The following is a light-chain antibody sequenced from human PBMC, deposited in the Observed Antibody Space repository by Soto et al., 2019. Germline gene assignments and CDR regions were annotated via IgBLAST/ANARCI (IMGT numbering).Light chain of an antibody. J-gene: IGLJ1*01. Sequence: QSALTQPASVSGFPGQSITISCTGTSSDVGGFSSVSWYQLRPGTAPKLILYDVVDRPSGVSYRFSGSKSGNTASLTISGLQAADEADYFCSSYTSTMTNVFGSGTKVTVL. CDR3: SSYTSTMTNV. CDR1: SSDVGGFSS. CDR2: DVV. V-gene: IGLV2-14*03.